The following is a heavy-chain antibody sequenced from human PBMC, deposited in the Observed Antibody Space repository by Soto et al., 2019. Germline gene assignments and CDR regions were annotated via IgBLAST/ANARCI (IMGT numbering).Heavy chain of an antibody. CDR1: GGSFSGYY. J-gene: IGHJ6*03. V-gene: IGHV4-34*01. CDR3: ARGLGAAGTGVFYYYYYYMDV. Sequence: QVQLQQWGAGLLKPSETLSLTCAVYGGSFSGYYWSWIRQPPGKGLEWIGEINHSGSTNYNPSLKSRVTISVDTSKNQFSLKLSSVTAADTAVYYCARGLGAAGTGVFYYYYYYMDVWGKGTTVTVSS. D-gene: IGHD6-13*01. CDR2: INHSGST.